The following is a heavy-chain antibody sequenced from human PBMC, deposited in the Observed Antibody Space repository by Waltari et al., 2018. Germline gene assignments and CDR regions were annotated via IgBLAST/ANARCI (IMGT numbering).Heavy chain of an antibody. J-gene: IGHJ4*01. CDR1: GFSISRGYQ. D-gene: IGHD3-3*01. CDR2: IYQSGRT. V-gene: IGHV4-38-2*01. Sequence: QVQLQESGPGLVKPSETLSLTCAVSGFSISRGYQWGWIRQPPGKGLEWIGSIYQSGRTYFNPSLKSRVTISVDTSKNKVSLRLSSVTAADTAVYYCARMFYDFWTGYSDYWGHGTLVTVSS. CDR3: ARMFYDFWTGYSDY.